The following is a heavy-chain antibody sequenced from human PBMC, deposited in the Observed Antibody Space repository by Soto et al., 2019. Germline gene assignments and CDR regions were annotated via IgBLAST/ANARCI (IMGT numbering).Heavy chain of an antibody. CDR2: MNPNSGNT. D-gene: IGHD5-18*01. J-gene: IGHJ4*02. Sequence: QVQLVQSGAEVKKPGASVKVSCKASGYTFTSYDINWVRQATGQGLEWMGWMNPNSGNTGYAQKFQGGVTMTRNTSIRTAYMELSSLRSEATAVYYCAREGGYSYGFDNWGQGTLVTVSS. V-gene: IGHV1-8*01. CDR1: GYTFTSYD. CDR3: AREGGYSYGFDN.